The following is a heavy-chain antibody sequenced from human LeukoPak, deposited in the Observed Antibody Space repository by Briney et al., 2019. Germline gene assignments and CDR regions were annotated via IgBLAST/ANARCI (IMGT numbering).Heavy chain of an antibody. J-gene: IGHJ5*02. CDR3: AREEGYCSSTSCRNWFDP. CDR1: GYTFTSYG. D-gene: IGHD2-2*01. V-gene: IGHV1-18*01. Sequence: GASVKVSCKASGYTFTSYGISWVRQAPGQGLEWMGWISAYNGNTNYAQKLQGRVTMTTDTSTSTAYMELRSLRSDDTAVYYCAREEGYCSSTSCRNWFDPWGQGTLVTVSS. CDR2: ISAYNGNT.